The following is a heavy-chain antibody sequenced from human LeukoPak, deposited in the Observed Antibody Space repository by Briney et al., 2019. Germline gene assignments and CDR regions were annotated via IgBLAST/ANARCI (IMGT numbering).Heavy chain of an antibody. CDR2: ITNSYI. Sequence: PGGSLRLSCAAPGFTFSSYSMNWVRQAPGKGLEWVSSITNSYIYYAESVKGRFTISRDNAKNSLYLQMNRLRAEDTAVYYCARDAGRMDVWGQGTTVTVSS. V-gene: IGHV3-21*01. J-gene: IGHJ6*02. CDR3: ARDAGRMDV. D-gene: IGHD1-14*01. CDR1: GFTFSSYS.